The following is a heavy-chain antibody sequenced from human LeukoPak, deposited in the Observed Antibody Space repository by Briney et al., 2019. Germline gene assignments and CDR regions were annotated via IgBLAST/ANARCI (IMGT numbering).Heavy chain of an antibody. CDR1: GYTFTNFG. D-gene: IGHD3-22*01. CDR2: IIPIFGTA. Sequence: ASVKVSCKASGYTFTNFGISWVRQAPGQGLEWMGGIIPIFGTANYAQKFQGRVTITADKSTSTAYMELSSLRSEDTAVYYCARGYYYDSSGYYTPYNWFDPWGQGTLVTVSS. J-gene: IGHJ5*02. V-gene: IGHV1-69*06. CDR3: ARGYYYDSSGYYTPYNWFDP.